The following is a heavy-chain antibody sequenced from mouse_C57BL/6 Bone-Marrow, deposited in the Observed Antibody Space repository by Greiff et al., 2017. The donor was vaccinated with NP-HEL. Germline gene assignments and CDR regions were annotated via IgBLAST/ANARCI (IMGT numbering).Heavy chain of an antibody. CDR3: ARSPFYDGDYSYYFDY. V-gene: IGHV1-19*01. Sequence: VQLQQSGPVLVKPGASVKMSCKASGYTFTDYYMNWVKQSHGKSLEWIGVINPYNGGTSYNQKFKGKATLTVDKSSSTAYMELNSLTSEDSAVYYCARSPFYDGDYSYYFDYWGQGTTLTVSS. CDR1: GYTFTDYY. J-gene: IGHJ2*01. CDR2: INPYNGGT. D-gene: IGHD2-3*01.